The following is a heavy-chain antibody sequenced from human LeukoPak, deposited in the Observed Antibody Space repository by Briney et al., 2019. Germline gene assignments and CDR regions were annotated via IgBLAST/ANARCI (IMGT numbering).Heavy chain of an antibody. J-gene: IGHJ3*02. V-gene: IGHV3-66*01. D-gene: IGHD6-19*01. CDR3: ARGVPTTSGWSHDGFDI. CDR2: IYSGGST. Sequence: PGGSLRLSCAASGFTVSSNYMSWVLQSPGKGLECVSVIYSGGSTYYADSVKGRFTISRDNSKNTLYPQMNSLRAEDTAVFYCARGVPTTSGWSHDGFDIWGQGTMVTVSS. CDR1: GFTVSSNY.